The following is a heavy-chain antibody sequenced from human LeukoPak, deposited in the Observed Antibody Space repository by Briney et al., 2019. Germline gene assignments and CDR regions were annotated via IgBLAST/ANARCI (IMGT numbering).Heavy chain of an antibody. V-gene: IGHV1-2*02. CDR3: ARAYSSSWYFDY. D-gene: IGHD6-13*01. J-gene: IGHJ4*02. CDR2: INPNSGGT. Sequence: ASVKVSCKASGYTFTGYYMHWARQAPGQGLEWMGWINPNSGGTNYAQKFQGRVTMTRDTSISTAYMELSRLRSDDTAVYYCARAYSSSWYFDYWGQGTLVTVSS. CDR1: GYTFTGYY.